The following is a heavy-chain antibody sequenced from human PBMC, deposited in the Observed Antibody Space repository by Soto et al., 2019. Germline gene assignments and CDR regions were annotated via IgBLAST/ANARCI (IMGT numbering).Heavy chain of an antibody. V-gene: IGHV4-31*03. CDR2: IYYSGST. CDR3: ARASYGSGGSCFDY. CDR1: GGSISSGGYY. D-gene: IGHD2-15*01. J-gene: IGHJ4*02. Sequence: SETLSLTCTVSGGSISSGGYYWSWIRQHPGKGLEWIGYIYYSGSTYYNPSLKSRVTISVDTSKNQFSLKLSSVTAADTAVYYCARASYGSGGSCFDYWGQGTLVTVSS.